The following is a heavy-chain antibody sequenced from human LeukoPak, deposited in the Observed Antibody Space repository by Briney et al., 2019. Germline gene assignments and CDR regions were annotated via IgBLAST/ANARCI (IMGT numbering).Heavy chain of an antibody. CDR3: AKGARKVVTLNWFDP. V-gene: IGHV3-30*18. CDR1: GFTFSSYG. CDR2: ISYDGSNK. J-gene: IGHJ5*02. Sequence: GGSLRLSCAASGFTFSSYGMHWVRQAPGKGLEWVAVISYDGSNKYYADSVKGRFTISRDNFKNTLYLQMNSLRAEDTAVYYCAKGARKVVTLNWFDPWGQGTLVTVSS. D-gene: IGHD4-23*01.